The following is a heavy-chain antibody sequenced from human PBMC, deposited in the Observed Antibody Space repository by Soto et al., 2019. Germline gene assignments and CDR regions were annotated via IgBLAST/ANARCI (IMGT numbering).Heavy chain of an antibody. Sequence: QVQLQESGPGLVKPSQTLSLTCTVSGGSISSGGYYWSWIRQHPGKGLEWIGYIYYSGSTYYNPSLKSRVTISVDTSKNQFSLKLSSVTAADTAVYYCARDSDYGDSHYWYFDPWGRGTLVTVSS. CDR3: ARDSDYGDSHYWYFDP. V-gene: IGHV4-31*03. CDR1: GGSISSGGYY. J-gene: IGHJ2*01. D-gene: IGHD4-17*01. CDR2: IYYSGST.